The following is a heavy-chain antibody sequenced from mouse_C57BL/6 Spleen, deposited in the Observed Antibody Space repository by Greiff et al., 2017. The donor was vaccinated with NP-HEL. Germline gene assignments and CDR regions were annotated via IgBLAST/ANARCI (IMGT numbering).Heavy chain of an antibody. D-gene: IGHD1-3*01. J-gene: IGHJ2*01. CDR2: IYPGDGDT. CDR1: GYAFSSYW. V-gene: IGHV1-80*01. Sequence: QVQLQQSGAELVKPGASVTISCKASGYAFSSYWMNWVKQRPGKGLEWIGQIYPGDGDTNYNGKFKGKATLTADKSSSTAYMQLSSLTSEDSAVYFCARLSSPYYFDYWGQGTTLTVSS. CDR3: ARLSSPYYFDY.